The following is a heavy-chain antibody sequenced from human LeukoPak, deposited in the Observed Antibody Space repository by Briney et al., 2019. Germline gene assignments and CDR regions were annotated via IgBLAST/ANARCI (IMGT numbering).Heavy chain of an antibody. CDR3: AKVDGFGRSADY. V-gene: IGHV3-30*02. J-gene: IGHJ4*02. Sequence: PGGSLRLSCAASGFTFSSYGMHWVRQAPGKGLEWVAFIRYDGSNKYYADSVRGRFTISRDNSKNTLYLQMNSLRAEDTAVYYCAKVDGFGRSADYWGQGTLVTVSS. CDR1: GFTFSSYG. D-gene: IGHD3-10*01. CDR2: IRYDGSNK.